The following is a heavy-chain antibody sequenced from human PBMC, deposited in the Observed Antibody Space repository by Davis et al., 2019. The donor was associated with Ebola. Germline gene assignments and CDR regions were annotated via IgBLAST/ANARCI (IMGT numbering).Heavy chain of an antibody. V-gene: IGHV1-58*01. CDR2: IVVGSGNT. Sequence: AASVKVSCKASGFTFTSSAVQWVRQARGQRLEWIGWIVVGSGNTNYAQKFQERVTITRDMSTSTAYMELSSLRSDDTAVYYCARAQFPTTSDHWGQGTLVTVSS. CDR3: ARAQFPTTSDH. J-gene: IGHJ4*02. CDR1: GFTFTSSA. D-gene: IGHD1-1*01.